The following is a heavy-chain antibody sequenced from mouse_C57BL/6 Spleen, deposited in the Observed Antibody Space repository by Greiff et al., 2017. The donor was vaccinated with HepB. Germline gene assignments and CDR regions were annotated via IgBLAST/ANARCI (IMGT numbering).Heavy chain of an antibody. CDR2: IHPNSGST. Sequence: VKLQQPGAELVKPGASVKLSCKASGYTFTSYWMHWVKQRPGQGLEWIGMIHPNSGSTNYNEKFKSKATLTVDKSSSTAYMQLSSLTSEDSAVYYCARLLLLRGAYWGQGTLVTVSA. J-gene: IGHJ3*01. V-gene: IGHV1-64*01. CDR1: GYTFTSYW. D-gene: IGHD1-1*01. CDR3: ARLLLLRGAY.